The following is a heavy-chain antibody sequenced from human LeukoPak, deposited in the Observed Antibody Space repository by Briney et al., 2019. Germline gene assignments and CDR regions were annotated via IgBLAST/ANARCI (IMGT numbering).Heavy chain of an antibody. V-gene: IGHV4-59*01. D-gene: IGHD6-13*01. Sequence: PSETLSLTCTVSGGSISNYYWSWIRQPPGKGLEWIGYIYYSGTTNYNPSLKSRVAISVDTSKNQFSLKLNSVTAADTAVYYCARGVYIAAAQYGYWGQGTLVTVSS. CDR3: ARGVYIAAAQYGY. CDR2: IYYSGTT. J-gene: IGHJ4*02. CDR1: GGSISNYY.